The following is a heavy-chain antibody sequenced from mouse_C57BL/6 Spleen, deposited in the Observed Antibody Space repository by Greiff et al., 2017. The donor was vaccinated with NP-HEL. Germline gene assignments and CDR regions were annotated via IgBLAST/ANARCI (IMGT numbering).Heavy chain of an antibody. CDR2: ISSGSSTI. Sequence: EVHLVESGGGLVKPGGSLKLSCAASGFTFSDYGMHWVRQAPEKGLEWVAYISSGSSTIYYADTVKGRFTISRDNAKNTLFLQMTSLRSEDTAMYYCARGYYGSSHFDYWGQGTTLTVSS. CDR1: GFTFSDYG. CDR3: ARGYYGSSHFDY. V-gene: IGHV5-17*01. J-gene: IGHJ2*01. D-gene: IGHD1-1*01.